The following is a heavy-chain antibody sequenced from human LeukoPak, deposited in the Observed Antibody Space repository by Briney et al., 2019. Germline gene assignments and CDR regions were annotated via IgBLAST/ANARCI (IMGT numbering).Heavy chain of an antibody. CDR1: CGPLCSLH. CDR2: IYSGST. V-gene: IGHV4-4*08. CDR3: ARGDGVYSRGWYFDS. J-gene: IGHJ4*02. D-gene: IGHD6-19*01. Sequence: NPSETLSHTCTVSCGPLCSLHWRCLRHPTGEALEWIGYIYSGSTNFNPSLERRVHISVDQSKNQFSLELGPATGADPALLYSARGDGVYSRGWYFDSWGQGTPVTVSS.